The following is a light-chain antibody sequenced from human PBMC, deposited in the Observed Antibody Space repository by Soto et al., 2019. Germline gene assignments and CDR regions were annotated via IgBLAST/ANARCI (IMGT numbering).Light chain of an antibody. J-gene: IGKJ5*01. CDR3: MQGQHSPIT. CDR1: RSVVDSVGAIY. Sequence: ISCRSSRSVVDSVGAIYLSWFQQGPGQSPRRLIYKVSNLDSGVPDRFSGSGSGTDFTLKISSVEAEDVGVYYCMQGQHSPITFGQGTRLEIK. CDR2: KVS. V-gene: IGKV2-30*01.